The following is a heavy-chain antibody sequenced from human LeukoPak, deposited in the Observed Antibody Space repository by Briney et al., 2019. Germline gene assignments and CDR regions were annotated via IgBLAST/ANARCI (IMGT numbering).Heavy chain of an antibody. V-gene: IGHV1-18*01. CDR3: ARDSSSYYYGSGSYGGY. D-gene: IGHD3-10*01. Sequence: ASVKVSCKASGYTFTSYGISWVRQAPGQGLEWMGWISAYNGNTNYAQKLQGRVTMTTDTSTSTAYIELRSLRSDDTAVYYCARDSSSYYYGSGSYGGYWGQGTLVTVSS. CDR1: GYTFTSYG. CDR2: ISAYNGNT. J-gene: IGHJ4*02.